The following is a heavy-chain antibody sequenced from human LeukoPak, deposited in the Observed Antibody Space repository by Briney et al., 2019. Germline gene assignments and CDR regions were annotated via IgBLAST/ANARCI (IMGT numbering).Heavy chain of an antibody. Sequence: PGGSLRLSCAASGFTFSSYSMNWVRQAPGKGLEWVSSISSSSYIYYADSVKGRFTISRDNAKNSLYLQMNSLRAEDTAVYYCARGALMIVVVTAIDYWGQGTLVTVSS. CDR3: ARGALMIVVVTAIDY. CDR1: GFTFSSYS. CDR2: ISSSSYI. V-gene: IGHV3-21*01. D-gene: IGHD3-22*01. J-gene: IGHJ4*02.